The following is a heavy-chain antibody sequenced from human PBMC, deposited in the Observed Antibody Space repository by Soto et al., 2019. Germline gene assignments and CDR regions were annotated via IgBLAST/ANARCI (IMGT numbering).Heavy chain of an antibody. J-gene: IGHJ4*02. Sequence: QVQLVQSGAEVKKPGSSVKVSCKASGGTFSSYAISWVRQAPGQGLEWMGGIIPIFGTANYAQKIQGRVTITADESTSTAYMELSSLRSEDTAVYYCEKSPPEEVAGFDYWGQGPLVNVSS. CDR1: GGTFSSYA. CDR3: EKSPPEEVAGFDY. V-gene: IGHV1-69*01. D-gene: IGHD6-19*01. CDR2: IIPIFGTA.